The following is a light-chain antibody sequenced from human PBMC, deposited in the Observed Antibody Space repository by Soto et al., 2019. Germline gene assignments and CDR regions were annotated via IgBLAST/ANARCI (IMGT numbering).Light chain of an antibody. Sequence: DVVMTQSPLSLSVTLGQPASISCKSSQTLVYSDGNAYLNWFHQRPGQSPRRLIYKVSRRDSGVPDRFSGSGSVTEFTLTISRVEAEDIGVYYCMQCTHWPPRTFGQGTKLEIK. CDR3: MQCTHWPPRT. J-gene: IGKJ2*01. V-gene: IGKV2-30*01. CDR2: KVS. CDR1: QTLVYSDGNAY.